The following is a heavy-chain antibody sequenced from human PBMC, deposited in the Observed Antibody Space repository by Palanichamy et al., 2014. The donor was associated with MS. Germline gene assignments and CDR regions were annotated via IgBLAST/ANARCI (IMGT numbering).Heavy chain of an antibody. D-gene: IGHD6-19*01. CDR1: RFTFSSSV. V-gene: IGHV3-30-3*01. Sequence: QVQLVESGGGVVQPGRSLRLSCVGSRFTFSSSVLHWVRQAPGKGLEWVSGMSFDGYSKYYADSVKGRFTISREDSKNKLYPQMNSLRPEDTAVYYCAREGYSSGRAPAFDQWGQGTLVTVSS. CDR2: MSFDGYSK. J-gene: IGHJ4*02. CDR3: AREGYSSGRAPAFDQ.